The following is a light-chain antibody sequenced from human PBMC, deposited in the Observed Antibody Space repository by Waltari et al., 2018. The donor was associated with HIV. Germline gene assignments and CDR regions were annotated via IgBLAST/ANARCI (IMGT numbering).Light chain of an antibody. CDR1: SSNIGSNY. V-gene: IGLV1-47*01. CDR2: RNN. Sequence: QSVLTQPPSKSGTPGQRVTISCFGSSSNIGSNYVYWYQQLPGTAPKLLIYRNNQRPSGVPDRFSGSKSGTSASLAISGLRSEDEGDYSCAAWDDTRGGLWVFGGGTKVTVL. CDR3: AAWDDTRGGLWV. J-gene: IGLJ3*02.